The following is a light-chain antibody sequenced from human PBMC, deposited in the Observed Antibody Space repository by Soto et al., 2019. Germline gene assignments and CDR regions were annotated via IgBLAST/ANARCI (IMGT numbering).Light chain of an antibody. J-gene: IGKJ1*01. CDR3: QQYGSSPWT. Sequence: EIVLTQSPGTLSLSPEERATLSCRASQSVSSSYLAWYQQKTGQAPRLLIYGASSRATGIPDRFSGSGSGTDFTLTISRLEPEDFAVYYCQQYGSSPWTFGQGTKVDIK. CDR2: GAS. CDR1: QSVSSSY. V-gene: IGKV3-20*01.